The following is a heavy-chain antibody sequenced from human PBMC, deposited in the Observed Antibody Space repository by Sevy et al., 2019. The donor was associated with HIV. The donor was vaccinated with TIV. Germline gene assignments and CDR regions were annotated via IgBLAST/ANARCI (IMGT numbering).Heavy chain of an antibody. CDR2: ISTYITVR. J-gene: IGHJ5*02. V-gene: IGHV1-18*01. D-gene: IGHD6-19*01. CDR1: GYTFTTYV. CDR3: ARSTLVAGRSNWFDP. Sequence: ASVKVSCKASGYTFTTYVISWVRQAPGEGLEWMGWISTYITVRNSAQKFHDRVTMTIDTSTSTAYMELRSLRSDDTAVYYCARSTLVAGRSNWFDPWGQGTLVTVSS.